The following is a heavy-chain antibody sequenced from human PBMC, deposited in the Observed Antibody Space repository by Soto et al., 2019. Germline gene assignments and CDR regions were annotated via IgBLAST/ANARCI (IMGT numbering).Heavy chain of an antibody. Sequence: QVQLPESGPGLVKPSETLSLTGTVSGGSISNYYWSWFRQPSGKGLEWIGRIYTSGNTNYNPSLKGRVTMSVDISNNQFSLKLSSVAAAYTSGYDCSIDYNGDKGRACDPWGQVTLVTVSS. CDR3: SIDYNGDKGRACDP. D-gene: IGHD4-17*01. J-gene: IGHJ5*02. V-gene: IGHV4-4*07. CDR1: GGSISNYY. CDR2: IYTSGNT.